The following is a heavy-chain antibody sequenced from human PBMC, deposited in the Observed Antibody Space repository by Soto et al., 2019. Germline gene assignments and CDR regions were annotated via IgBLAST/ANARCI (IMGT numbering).Heavy chain of an antibody. V-gene: IGHV1-18*01. D-gene: IGHD2-2*02. Sequence: ASVKVSCAACGYSFTSYGISWVRQAPGQGLEWMGWISAYNGNTNYAQKLQGRVTMTTDTSASTAYMELRSLRSDDTAVYYCARDSYTAPRSWFDPWGQGTLVTVSS. CDR2: ISAYNGNT. CDR3: ARDSYTAPRSWFDP. J-gene: IGHJ5*02. CDR1: GYSFTSYG.